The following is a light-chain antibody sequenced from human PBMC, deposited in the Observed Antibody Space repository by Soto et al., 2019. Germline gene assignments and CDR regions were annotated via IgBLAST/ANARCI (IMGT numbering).Light chain of an antibody. CDR2: DND. J-gene: IGLJ3*02. CDR3: STWDISLTAVL. V-gene: IGLV1-51*01. CDR1: TSNIAINY. Sequence: QSVLTQPPSVSAPPGQKVTISCSGSTSNIAINYVSWYQKVPGTAPTLLIYDNDKQPSGIPDRFSASKSGTAATLDISGLQTGDEADYYCSTWDISLTAVLFGGGTKLTVL.